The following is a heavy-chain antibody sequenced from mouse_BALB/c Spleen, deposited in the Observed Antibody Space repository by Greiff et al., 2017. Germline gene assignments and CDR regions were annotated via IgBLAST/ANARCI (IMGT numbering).Heavy chain of an antibody. V-gene: IGHV1S81*02. D-gene: IGHD5-2*01. CDR1: GYTFTSYW. CDR2: INPSNGRT. CDR3: ARSNNYAMDY. Sequence: VQLQQSGTVLARPGASVKLSCKASGYTFTSYWMHWVKQRPGQGLEWIGEINPSNGRTNYNEKFKSKATLTVDKSSSTAYMQLSSLTSEDSAVYYCARSNNYAMDYWGQGTSVTVSS. J-gene: IGHJ4*01.